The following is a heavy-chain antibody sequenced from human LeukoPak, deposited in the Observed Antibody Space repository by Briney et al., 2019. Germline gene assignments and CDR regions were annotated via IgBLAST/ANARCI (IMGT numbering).Heavy chain of an antibody. J-gene: IGHJ4*02. Sequence: SGGSLRLSCAASGFTFTTYVMHWVRQTPGKGLEWVAVISYDGNNKYYADSVKGRFTIYRDNSKNTLYLQMHSLRVEDTAVYYCARVNGGYNCAYGVDYWGQGTLVTVSS. D-gene: IGHD5-18*01. V-gene: IGHV3-30-3*01. CDR2: ISYDGNNK. CDR1: GFTFTTYV. CDR3: ARVNGGYNCAYGVDY.